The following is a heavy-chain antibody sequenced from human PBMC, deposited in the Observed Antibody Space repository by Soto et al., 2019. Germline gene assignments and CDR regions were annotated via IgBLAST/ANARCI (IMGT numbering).Heavy chain of an antibody. CDR3: ARDVSWFDAFDI. CDR1: GFTFSSYG. CDR2: ISSSSSYI. Sequence: GGSLRLSCAASGFTFSSYGMHWVRQAPGKGLEWVSSISSSSSYIYYADSVKGRFTISRDNAKNSLYLQMNSLRAEDTAVYYCARDVSWFDAFDIWGQGTMVTVSS. D-gene: IGHD6-13*01. J-gene: IGHJ3*02. V-gene: IGHV3-21*01.